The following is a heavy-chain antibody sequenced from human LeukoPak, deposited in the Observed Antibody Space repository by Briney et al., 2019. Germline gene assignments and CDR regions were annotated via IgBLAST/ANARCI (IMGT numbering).Heavy chain of an antibody. J-gene: IGHJ6*03. V-gene: IGHV1-2*02. CDR2: INPNSGGT. D-gene: IGHD3-10*01. Sequence: ASVKVSCKASGYTFTGYYMHWVRQAPGQGLEWMGWINPNSGGTNYAQKFQGRVTMTRDTSISTAYMELSRLRSDDTAVYYCARGPPLRVGRGFYYMDVWDKGTTVTVSS. CDR1: GYTFTGYY. CDR3: ARGPPLRVGRGFYYMDV.